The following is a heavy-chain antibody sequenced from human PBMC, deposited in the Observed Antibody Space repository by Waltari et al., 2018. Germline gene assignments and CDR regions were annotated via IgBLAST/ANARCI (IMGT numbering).Heavy chain of an antibody. CDR1: GGSISGYY. J-gene: IGHJ4*02. Sequence: QVQLQESGPGLVKPSETLSLTCTVSGGSISGYYWSWIRQAAGKGLEWIGRFYTTGSTNYNPALNSRIIMSVDTSKNQFSLKLSSVTAADTAVYYCARADYGSGNFDYWGQGTLVTVSS. V-gene: IGHV4-4*07. CDR2: FYTTGST. D-gene: IGHD3-10*01. CDR3: ARADYGSGNFDY.